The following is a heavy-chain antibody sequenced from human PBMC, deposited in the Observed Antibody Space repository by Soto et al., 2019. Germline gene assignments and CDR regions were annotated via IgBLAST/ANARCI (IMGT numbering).Heavy chain of an antibody. J-gene: IGHJ6*02. CDR3: AKGYYDSSGPLCMDV. V-gene: IGHV3-30-3*01. CDR2: VSFDGVNK. CDR1: GFTLNTYS. Sequence: GGSLRLSCSVSGFTLNTYSMHWVRQAPGKGLEWVAVVSFDGVNKHYRDSVKGRFTISRDIAKNMLYLQMTSLRLEDTAVYYCAKGYYDSSGPLCMDVWGQGTTVTVSS. D-gene: IGHD3-22*01.